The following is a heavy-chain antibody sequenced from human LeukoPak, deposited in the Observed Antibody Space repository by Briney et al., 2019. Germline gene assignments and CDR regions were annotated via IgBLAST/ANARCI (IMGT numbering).Heavy chain of an antibody. CDR1: GYTLTDHY. J-gene: IGHJ4*02. CDR2: LYSDGNT. V-gene: IGHV3-53*01. CDR3: ARGVEPLAANTLAY. D-gene: IGHD1-14*01. Sequence: RGSLRLSSAASGYTLTDHYMGWGRDTLGKRLECGSVLYSDGNTKYAVSVQGRFTISRDNSKNTLYLEMNSLSPDDTAVYYCARGVEPLAANTLAYWGQGTLVTVSS.